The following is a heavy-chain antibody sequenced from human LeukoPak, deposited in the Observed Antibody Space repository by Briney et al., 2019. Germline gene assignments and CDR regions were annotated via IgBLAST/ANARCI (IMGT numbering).Heavy chain of an antibody. V-gene: IGHV1-2*02. CDR1: GYTFTDYY. J-gene: IGHJ4*02. D-gene: IGHD1-26*01. CDR3: ARDLAMYSPDLDY. Sequence: ASVKVSCKASGYTFTDYYLHWVRQAPGHGLEWMGWINPKTGVTKYAQNFQGRVTMTRDTSIGTAYMEVSRLRSDDTAVFYCARDLAMYSPDLDYWGQGTLVTASS. CDR2: INPKTGVT.